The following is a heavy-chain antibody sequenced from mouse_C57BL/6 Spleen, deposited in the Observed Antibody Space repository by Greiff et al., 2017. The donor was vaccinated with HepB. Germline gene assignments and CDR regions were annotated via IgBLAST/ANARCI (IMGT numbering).Heavy chain of an antibody. Sequence: EVKLVESGAELVRPGASVKLSCTASGFNIKDDYMHWVKQRPEQGLEWIGWIDPENGDTEYASKFQGKATITADTSSNTAYLQLSSLTSEDTAVYYCTRDYYGSSYRYWGQGTTLTVSS. V-gene: IGHV14-4*01. D-gene: IGHD1-1*01. CDR3: TRDYYGSSYRY. CDR1: GFNIKDDY. CDR2: IDPENGDT. J-gene: IGHJ2*01.